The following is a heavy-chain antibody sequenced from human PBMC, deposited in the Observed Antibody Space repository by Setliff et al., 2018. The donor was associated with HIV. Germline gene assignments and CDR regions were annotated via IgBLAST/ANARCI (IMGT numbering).Heavy chain of an antibody. D-gene: IGHD6-19*01. J-gene: IGHJ4*02. CDR2: IHTSGNT. Sequence: SETLSLTCTVSGDSINSGTYYWSWIRQPAGKGLQWIGRIHTSGNTNYNPSLKSRVTISVDTSKNQFSLRLNSVTAADTAVYYCARGIAVAGPYFDYWGQGTLVTVSS. CDR1: GDSINSGTYY. CDR3: ARGIAVAGPYFDY. V-gene: IGHV4-61*02.